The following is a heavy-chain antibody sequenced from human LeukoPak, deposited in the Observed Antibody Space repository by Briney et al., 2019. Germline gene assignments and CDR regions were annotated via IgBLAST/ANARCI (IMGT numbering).Heavy chain of an antibody. CDR1: GLTFSNYW. CDR2: IKKDGNEK. V-gene: IGHV3-7*01. Sequence: GGSLRLSCAASGLTFSNYWMSWVRQAPGKGLEWVANIKKDGNEKYYVDSVKGRFTISRDNAKKLLYLQMNSLRAEDTAVYYCARDRSRFYYWGQGTLVTVSS. CDR3: ARDRSRFYY. J-gene: IGHJ4*02. D-gene: IGHD2-2*01.